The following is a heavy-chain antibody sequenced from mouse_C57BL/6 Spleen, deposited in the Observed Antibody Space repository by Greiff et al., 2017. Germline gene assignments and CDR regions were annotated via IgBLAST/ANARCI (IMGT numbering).Heavy chain of an antibody. D-gene: IGHD2-4*01. V-gene: IGHV3-6*01. Sequence: EVQVVESGPGLVKPSQSLSLTCSVTGYSITSGYYWNWIRQFPGNKLEWMGYISYDGSNNYNPSLKNRISITRDTSKNQFFLKLNSVTTEDTATYYCAREPPYDYDPIGDAMDYWGQGTSVTVSS. CDR3: AREPPYDYDPIGDAMDY. J-gene: IGHJ4*01. CDR1: GYSITSGYY. CDR2: ISYDGSN.